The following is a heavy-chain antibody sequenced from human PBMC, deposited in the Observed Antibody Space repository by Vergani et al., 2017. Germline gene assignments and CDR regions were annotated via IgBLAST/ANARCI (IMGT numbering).Heavy chain of an antibody. CDR2: IYTSGST. J-gene: IGHJ6*03. Sequence: QVQLQESGPGLVKPSETLSLTCTVSSGSISSYYWSWIRQPAGKGLEWIGRIYTSGSTNYNPSLKSRVTMSVDTSKNQFSLKLSSVTAADTAVYYCARDYCSGGSCYSGYYYYYMDVWGKGTTVTVSS. V-gene: IGHV4-4*07. D-gene: IGHD2-15*01. CDR1: SGSISSYY. CDR3: ARDYCSGGSCYSGYYYYYMDV.